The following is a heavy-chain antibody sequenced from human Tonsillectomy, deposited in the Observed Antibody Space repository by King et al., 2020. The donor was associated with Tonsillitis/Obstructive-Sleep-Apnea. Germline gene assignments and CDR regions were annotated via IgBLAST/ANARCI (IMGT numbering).Heavy chain of an antibody. V-gene: IGHV1-69*01. CDR1: GGTFSSFG. CDR2: IAPIFGTT. J-gene: IGHJ6*03. D-gene: IGHD6-6*01. Sequence: VQLVQSGAEVKKPGSSVRVSCKASGGTFSSFGFSWVRQAPGQSLEWIGGIAPIFGTTNYAQKFQGRLTITADETTSTAYMELSSLRSDDTAVYYCARDWEYYSSSPFYYYYMDVWGKGTTVTVSS. CDR3: ARDWEYYSSSPFYYYYMDV.